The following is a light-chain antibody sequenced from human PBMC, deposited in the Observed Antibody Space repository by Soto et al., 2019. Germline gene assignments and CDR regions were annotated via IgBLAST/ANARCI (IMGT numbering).Light chain of an antibody. CDR3: QHYGSSRT. CDR2: GTS. CDR1: QGVSSNY. J-gene: IGKJ1*01. V-gene: IGKV3-20*01. Sequence: EIVLTQYQGTLSLSPGERVTLSCRASQGVSSNYLAWYQQKSGQAPRLLLYGTSSRATGIPERFSGSGSGTDFTLTISRLEPEDFAVYYCQHYGSSRTFGQGTKVDI.